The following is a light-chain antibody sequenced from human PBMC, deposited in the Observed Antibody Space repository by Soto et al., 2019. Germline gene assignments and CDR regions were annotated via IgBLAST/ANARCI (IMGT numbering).Light chain of an antibody. CDR2: EVS. CDR3: SSYAGSNMVV. J-gene: IGLJ2*01. CDR1: SSDVGGYNY. V-gene: IGLV2-8*01. Sequence: QSVLTQPPSASGSPGQSVTISCTGTSSDVGGYNYVSWYQQHPGKAPKLMIYEVSKRPSGVPDRFSGSKSGNTASLTGSGLQAEDEADYYCSSYAGSNMVVFGGGTKLTVL.